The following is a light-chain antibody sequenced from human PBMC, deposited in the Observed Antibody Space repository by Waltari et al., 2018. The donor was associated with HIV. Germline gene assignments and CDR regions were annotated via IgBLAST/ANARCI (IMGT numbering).Light chain of an antibody. Sequence: QSALTQPASVSGSLGQSISISCSGSSSDLGLYNLVSWYQVSPGKAHQLIIYEVNKRPSCVSVRFSGSKSGKAASLTISWLQTEDDAYYYCCSYAGDSNYVFGTGTKVTVL. J-gene: IGLJ1*01. CDR1: SSDLGLYNL. V-gene: IGLV2-23*02. CDR3: CSYAGDSNYV. CDR2: EVN.